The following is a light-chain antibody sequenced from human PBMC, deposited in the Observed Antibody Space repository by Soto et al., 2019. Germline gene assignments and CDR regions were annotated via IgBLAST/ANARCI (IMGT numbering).Light chain of an antibody. V-gene: IGKV3-15*01. CDR3: QQRSNWPKLT. CDR2: GAS. CDR1: QSVSSN. Sequence: EIVMTQSPATLSLSPGERATLSCRASQSVSSNVAWYQQIPGQTHRLLIYGASTRATGIPVRFSGSGSGIEFTLTISSLEPEDFAVYYCQQRSNWPKLTFGGGTKVEIK. J-gene: IGKJ4*01.